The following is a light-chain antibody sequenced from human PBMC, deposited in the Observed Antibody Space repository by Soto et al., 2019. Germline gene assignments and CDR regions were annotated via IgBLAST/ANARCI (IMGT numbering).Light chain of an antibody. J-gene: IGKJ1*01. CDR1: QSVAGSS. CDR2: AAS. V-gene: IGKV3D-15*01. CDR3: QEYDNWPPEGT. Sequence: EIMLTQSPGTLSLSPGDRATLSCRASQSVAGSSLAWYQQKPAQAPRLLIYAASNRATGIPARFSGSGSGTEFTLTINSLQSEDFAVYYCQEYDNWPPEGTFGQGTKVEV.